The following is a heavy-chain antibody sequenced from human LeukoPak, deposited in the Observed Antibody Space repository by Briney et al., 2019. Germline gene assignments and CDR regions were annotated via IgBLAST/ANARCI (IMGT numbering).Heavy chain of an antibody. J-gene: IGHJ4*02. Sequence: GGSLRLSCAASGFTFSSYGMHWVRQAPGKGLEWVAVISYDGSNKYYADSVKGRFTISRDNSKNTLYLQMNSLRAEDTAVYYCAKDRGAYDILTGYSDYWGQGTLVTVSS. CDR3: AKDRGAYDILTGYSDY. CDR2: ISYDGSNK. CDR1: GFTFSSYG. V-gene: IGHV3-30*18. D-gene: IGHD3-9*01.